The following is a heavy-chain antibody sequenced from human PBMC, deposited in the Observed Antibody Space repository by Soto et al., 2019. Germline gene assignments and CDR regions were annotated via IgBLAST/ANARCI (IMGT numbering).Heavy chain of an antibody. V-gene: IGHV1-69*13. Sequence: SVNVSCKGSGGTFRSYPMSWVRQAPGQGLEWMGGIIPIFGTANYAQKFQGRVTITADESTSTAYMELSSLRSEDTAVYYCARDERATVVSAWGQGTLVTVSS. CDR3: ARDERATVVSA. D-gene: IGHD2-15*01. CDR2: IIPIFGTA. J-gene: IGHJ4*02. CDR1: GGTFRSYP.